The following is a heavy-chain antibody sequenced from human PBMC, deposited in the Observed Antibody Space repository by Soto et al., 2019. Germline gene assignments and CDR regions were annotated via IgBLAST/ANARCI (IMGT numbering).Heavy chain of an antibody. CDR1: GFIFGSYA. Sequence: EVQLLESGGGLVQPGGSLRLSCSSSGFIFGSYAMAWVRQPPGKGLEWVSGASRSGAYTFYAPSVRGRFSISRDNSRDTLWLQMDSLRVEDTVLYFCVKYTVTEDLGEHWGQGTLVTVSS. D-gene: IGHD4-17*01. CDR3: VKYTVTEDLGEH. V-gene: IGHV3-23*01. CDR2: ASRSGAYT. J-gene: IGHJ4*02.